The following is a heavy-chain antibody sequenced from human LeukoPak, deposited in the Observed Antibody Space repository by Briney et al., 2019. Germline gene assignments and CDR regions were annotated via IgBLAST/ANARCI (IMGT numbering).Heavy chain of an antibody. Sequence: GGSLRLSCAASGFTFDDYLMPWVRQAPGKGLEWVSGINWSSGGIGYADSVKGRFTISRDNAKNSLYLQMDTLRVEDTALYYCAKDTSRSGYYYGMDAWGQGTTVIVS. CDR2: INWSSGGI. CDR3: AKDTSRSGYYYGMDA. CDR1: GFTFDDYL. J-gene: IGHJ6*02. D-gene: IGHD3-10*01. V-gene: IGHV3-9*01.